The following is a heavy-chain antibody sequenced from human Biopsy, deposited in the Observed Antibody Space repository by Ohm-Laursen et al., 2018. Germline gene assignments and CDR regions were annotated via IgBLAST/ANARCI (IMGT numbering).Heavy chain of an antibody. J-gene: IGHJ4*02. CDR1: GDSASSGSFY. D-gene: IGHD6-19*01. V-gene: IGHV4-61*01. Sequence: GTLSLTCTVSGDSASSGSFYWTWIRQPPGQGLEYIGYIYDRGSTANYNPSLESRVTMSVDMPKNQFFLKLSSVTAADTAIYYCARGMRSSGWPYFDSWGQGTLVTVSS. CDR2: IYDRGSTA. CDR3: ARGMRSSGWPYFDS.